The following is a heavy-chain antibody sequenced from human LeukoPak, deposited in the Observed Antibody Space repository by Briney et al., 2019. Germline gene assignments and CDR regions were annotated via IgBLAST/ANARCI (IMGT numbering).Heavy chain of an antibody. J-gene: IGHJ4*02. V-gene: IGHV1-2*02. Sequence: ASVKVSCKASGYTFTAYSMHWVRQAPGQGLEWMGWINPNSGGTNYAQKFQGRVTMTRDTSISTAYMELSRLRSDDTAVYYCAREAAAAGENYFDYWGQGTLVTVSS. D-gene: IGHD6-13*01. CDR1: GYTFTAYS. CDR3: AREAAAAGENYFDY. CDR2: INPNSGGT.